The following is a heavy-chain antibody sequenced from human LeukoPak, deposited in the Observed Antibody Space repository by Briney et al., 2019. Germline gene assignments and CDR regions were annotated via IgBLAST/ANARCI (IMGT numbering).Heavy chain of an antibody. V-gene: IGHV1-24*01. D-gene: IGHD3-9*01. Sequence: ASVKVSCKVSGYTLTELSMHWVRQAPGKGLEWMGGFDPEDGETIYAQRFQGRVTMTEDTSTDTAYMELSSLRSEDTAVYYCATRLSMYYDILTGYTHLDYWGQGTLVTVSS. CDR1: GYTLTELS. CDR2: FDPEDGET. CDR3: ATRLSMYYDILTGYTHLDY. J-gene: IGHJ4*02.